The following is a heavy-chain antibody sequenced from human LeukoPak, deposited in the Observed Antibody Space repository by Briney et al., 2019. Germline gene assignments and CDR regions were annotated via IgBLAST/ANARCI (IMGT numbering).Heavy chain of an antibody. CDR3: AREVWFGEFVQFNWFDP. V-gene: IGHV4-59*01. CDR1: GGSISSYY. CDR2: IYYSGST. D-gene: IGHD3-10*01. Sequence: PSETLSLTCTVSGGSISSYYWSWIRQPPGKGLEWIGYIYYSGSTNYNPPLKSRVTISVDTSKNQFSLKLSSVTAADTAVYYCAREVWFGEFVQFNWFDPWGQGTLVTVSS. J-gene: IGHJ5*02.